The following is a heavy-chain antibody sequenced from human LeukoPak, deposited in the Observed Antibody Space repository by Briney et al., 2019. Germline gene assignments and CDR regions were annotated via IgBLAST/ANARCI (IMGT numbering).Heavy chain of an antibody. V-gene: IGHV4-39*01. D-gene: IGHD6-13*01. CDR1: GGSISSSSSY. J-gene: IGHJ6*03. Sequence: SETLSLTCTVSGGSISSSSSYWGWIRQPPGKGLEWIGSIYYSGSTYYNPSLKSRVTISVDTSKNQFSLKLSSVTAADTAVYYCARHLDTSSWAYYYYYMDVWGKGTTVTVSS. CDR3: ARHLDTSSWAYYYYYMDV. CDR2: IYYSGST.